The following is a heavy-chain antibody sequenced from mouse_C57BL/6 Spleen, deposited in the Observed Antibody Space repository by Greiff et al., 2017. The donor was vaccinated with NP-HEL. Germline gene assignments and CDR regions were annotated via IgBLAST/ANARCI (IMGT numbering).Heavy chain of an antibody. Sequence: QVQLKPSGAELAKPGASVKLSCKASGYTFTSYWMHWVKQRPGQGLEWIGYINPRSGYTKYNQKFKDKATLTADKSSSTAKMQLSSVTYEDSAVYYCARSNASFDYWGQGTTLTVSS. J-gene: IGHJ2*01. CDR1: GYTFTSYW. CDR2: INPRSGYT. D-gene: IGHD6-5*01. CDR3: ARSNASFDY. V-gene: IGHV1-7*01.